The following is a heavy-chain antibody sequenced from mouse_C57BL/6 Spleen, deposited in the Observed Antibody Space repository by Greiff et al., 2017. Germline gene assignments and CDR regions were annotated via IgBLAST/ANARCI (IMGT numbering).Heavy chain of an antibody. D-gene: IGHD2-4*01. Sequence: QVQLKQPGPELVKPGASVKISCKASGYAFSSSWMNWVKQRPGKGLEWIGRIYPGDGDTNYNGKFKGKATLTADKSSSTAYMQLSSLTSEDSAVYFCARWDDYDGAYWGQGTLVTVSA. CDR2: IYPGDGDT. J-gene: IGHJ3*01. CDR3: ARWDDYDGAY. CDR1: GYAFSSSW. V-gene: IGHV1-82*01.